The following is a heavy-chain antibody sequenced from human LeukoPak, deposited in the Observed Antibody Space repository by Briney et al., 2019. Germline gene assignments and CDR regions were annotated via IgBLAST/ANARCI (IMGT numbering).Heavy chain of an antibody. D-gene: IGHD5-18*01. J-gene: IGHJ4*02. CDR3: TTSTQLWLNHVDY. CDR2: IKSKTDGGTT. CDR1: GFTFSNAW. Sequence: GGSLRLSCAASGFTFSNAWMSWVRQAPGKGLEWVGRIKSKTDGGTTDYAAPVKGRFTISRDDSKNTLYLQMNSLKTEDTAVYYCTTSTQLWLNHVDYWGQRTLVTVSS. V-gene: IGHV3-15*01.